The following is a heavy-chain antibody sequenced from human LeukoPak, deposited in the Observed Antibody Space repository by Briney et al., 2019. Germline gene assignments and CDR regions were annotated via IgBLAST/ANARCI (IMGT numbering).Heavy chain of an antibody. CDR3: ARVGVVEARTLGY. J-gene: IGHJ4*02. Sequence: GASVKVSCKASGYTFTGYYMHWVRQAPGQGLEWMGWINPNSGGTNHAQKFQGRVTMTKDTSISTAYMELSSLRSEDTAVYYCARVGVVEARTLGYWGQGTLVTVSS. D-gene: IGHD3-22*01. CDR1: GYTFTGYY. V-gene: IGHV1-2*02. CDR2: INPNSGGT.